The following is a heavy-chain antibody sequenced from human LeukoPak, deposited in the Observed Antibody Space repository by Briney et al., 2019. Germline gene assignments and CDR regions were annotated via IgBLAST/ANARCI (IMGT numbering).Heavy chain of an antibody. CDR3: ARDGPTRIAARPSDY. J-gene: IGHJ4*02. V-gene: IGHV1-18*01. Sequence: GASVKVSCKASGYTFTSYGISWVRQAPGQGLEWMGWISAYNGNTNYAQKLQGRVTMTTDTSTSTACMELRSLRSDDTAVYYCARDGPTRIAARPSDYWGQGTLVTVSS. D-gene: IGHD6-6*01. CDR1: GYTFTSYG. CDR2: ISAYNGNT.